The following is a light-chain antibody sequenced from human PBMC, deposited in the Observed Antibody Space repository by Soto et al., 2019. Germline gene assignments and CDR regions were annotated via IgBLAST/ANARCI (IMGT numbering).Light chain of an antibody. CDR2: RTN. V-gene: IGLV7-43*01. Sequence: QAVVTQEPSLTVSPGGTVTLTCALITGAVTSDYYPNWFQRKPGQALRTLIYRTNNKHSWTPARFSGSLLGGKAALTLSGEQPEDEADYYCLFRCSGEWVFGGRTKLTVL. J-gene: IGLJ3*02. CDR3: LFRCSGEWV. CDR1: TGAVTSDYY.